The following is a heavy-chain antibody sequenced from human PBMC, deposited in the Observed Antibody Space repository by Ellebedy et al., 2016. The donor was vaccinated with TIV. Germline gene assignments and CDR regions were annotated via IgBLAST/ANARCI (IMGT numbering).Heavy chain of an antibody. CDR1: GGSISSSSYY. CDR3: ARSYYDILTGYYSWSWFDP. J-gene: IGHJ5*02. V-gene: IGHV4-39*01. CDR2: IYYSGST. D-gene: IGHD3-9*01. Sequence: SETLSLXCTVSGGSISSSSYYWGWIRQPPGKGLEWIGSIYYSGSTYYNPSLKSRVTISVDTSKNQFSLKLSSVTAADTAVYYCARSYYDILTGYYSWSWFDPWGQGTLVTVSS.